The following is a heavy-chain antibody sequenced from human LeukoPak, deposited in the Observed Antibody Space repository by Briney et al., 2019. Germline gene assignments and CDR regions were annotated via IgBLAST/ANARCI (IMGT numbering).Heavy chain of an antibody. CDR3: TRGGWVY. J-gene: IGHJ4*02. V-gene: IGHV3-23*01. D-gene: IGHD1-26*01. Sequence: GGSLRLSCTASGFTFGDYAMSWFRQAPGKGLEWVSTISESGDATYYADSVKGRFTISRDDSKNTVWLQMNSLRADDTAIYFCTRGGWVYWGQGTLVTVSS. CDR2: ISESGDAT. CDR1: GFTFGDYA.